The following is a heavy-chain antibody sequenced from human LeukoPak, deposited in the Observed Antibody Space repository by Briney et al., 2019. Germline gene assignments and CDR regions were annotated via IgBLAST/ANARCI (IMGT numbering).Heavy chain of an antibody. Sequence: WASVKVSCKVSGYTLTELSMHWVRQAPGKWLEWMGGFDPEDGETIYAQKFQGRVTMTEDTSTDTAYMELSSLRSEDTAVYYCATAYYYDSSGYYPLGYWGQGTLVTVSS. CDR3: ATAYYYDSSGYYPLGY. D-gene: IGHD3-22*01. V-gene: IGHV1-24*01. CDR2: FDPEDGET. CDR1: GYTLTELS. J-gene: IGHJ4*02.